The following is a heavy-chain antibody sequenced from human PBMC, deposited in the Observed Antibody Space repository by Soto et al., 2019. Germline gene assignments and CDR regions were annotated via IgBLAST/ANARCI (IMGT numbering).Heavy chain of an antibody. CDR1: GFTFSDHY. CDR3: SRAGILTTPYYFDY. V-gene: IGHV3-72*01. CDR2: IRNKANSYTT. D-gene: IGHD2-21*01. J-gene: IGHJ4*02. Sequence: EVQLVESGGGLVQPGGSLRLSCAASGFTFSDHYMDWVRQAPGKGLEWVGRIRNKANSYTTEYAASVKGRFTISRDHSQSSVYLQRNSLKTEDTAVYYCSRAGILTTPYYFDYWGRGTLFTVSS.